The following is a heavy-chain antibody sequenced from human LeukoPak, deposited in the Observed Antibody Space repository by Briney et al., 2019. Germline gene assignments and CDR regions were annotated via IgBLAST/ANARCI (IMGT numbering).Heavy chain of an antibody. J-gene: IGHJ4*02. D-gene: IGHD6-13*01. V-gene: IGHV3-11*04. CDR1: GFTFTDYF. Sequence: PGGSLRLSCAASGFTFTDYFMTWIRQAPGKGLEWVSYISSSGSTIYYADSVKGRFTISRDNAKNSLYLQMNSLRAEDTAVYYCARDGGPGYSSSGYLYWGQGTLVTVSS. CDR2: ISSSGSTI. CDR3: ARDGGPGYSSSGYLY.